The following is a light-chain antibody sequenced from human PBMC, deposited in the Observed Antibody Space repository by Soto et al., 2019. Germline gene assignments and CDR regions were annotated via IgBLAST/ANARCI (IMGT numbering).Light chain of an antibody. CDR3: QQYNNWPPLT. Sequence: EIMMTQSPATLSVSPGERATRSCRASQSVSGNLAWYQQKPGQAPRLLIYGASTRATGIPARFSGSGSGTEFTLTISSLQSEDFAVYYCQQYNNWPPLTFGGGTKVEIK. CDR2: GAS. J-gene: IGKJ4*01. V-gene: IGKV3-15*01. CDR1: QSVSGN.